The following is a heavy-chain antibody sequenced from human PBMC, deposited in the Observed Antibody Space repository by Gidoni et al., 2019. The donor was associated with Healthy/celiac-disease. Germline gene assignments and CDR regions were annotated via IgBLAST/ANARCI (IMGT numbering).Heavy chain of an antibody. Sequence: EVQLVESGGGLVKPGGSLRLSCAASGFTFSNAWMSWVRQAPGKGLEWVGRIKSKTDGGTTDYAAPVKGRFTISRDDSKNTLYLQMNSLKTEDTAVYYCTTGFIFLCSSTSCYTDYYYGMDVWGQGTTVTVSS. J-gene: IGHJ6*02. CDR1: GFTFSNAW. D-gene: IGHD2-2*02. CDR2: IKSKTDGGTT. CDR3: TTGFIFLCSSTSCYTDYYYGMDV. V-gene: IGHV3-15*01.